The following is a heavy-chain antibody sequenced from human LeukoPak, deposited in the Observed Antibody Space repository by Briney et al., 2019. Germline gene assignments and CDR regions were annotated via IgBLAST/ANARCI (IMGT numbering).Heavy chain of an antibody. J-gene: IGHJ4*02. CDR3: ARERGGITGTTGSLFDY. D-gene: IGHD1-7*01. V-gene: IGHV3-23*01. CDR1: GLTFSSYA. CDR2: ISGSGGST. Sequence: GGSLRLSCAASGLTFSSYAMSWVRQAPGKGLEWVSAISGSGGSTSYAQKFQGRVTMTRDTSTSTVYMELSSLRSEDTAVYYCARERGGITGTTGSLFDYWGQGTLVTVSS.